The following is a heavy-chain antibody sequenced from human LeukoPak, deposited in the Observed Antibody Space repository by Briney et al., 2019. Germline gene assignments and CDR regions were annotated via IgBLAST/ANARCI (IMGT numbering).Heavy chain of an antibody. CDR3: AKEPFLAVAGRGDWFDP. D-gene: IGHD6-19*01. CDR2: MWYDKSDT. V-gene: IGHV3-33*06. CDR1: GFSFRSYA. Sequence: GGSLRLSCAASGFSFRSYAMQWVRQAPSKGQEWVAVMWYDKSDTYYADSVKGRFTVSRDNSKKTLYLQMNSLRAEDTAVYYCAKEPFLAVAGRGDWFDPWGQGTLVTVSS. J-gene: IGHJ5*02.